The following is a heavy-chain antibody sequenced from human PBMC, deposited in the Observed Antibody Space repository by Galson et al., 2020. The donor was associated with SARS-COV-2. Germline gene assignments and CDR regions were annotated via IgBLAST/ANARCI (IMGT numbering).Heavy chain of an antibody. CDR2: IHTGGST. CDR1: GGSISSINYY. D-gene: IGHD6-19*01. J-gene: IGHJ4*02. CDR3: ATGAVAGTGE. Sequence: SETLSFTCTVSGGSISSINYYWSWIRQPAGKGLEWIGRIHTGGSTNYNPSLRSRVTISIDRSKNQFSLEMTSLTTADTAVYYCATGAVAGTGEWGQGTLVTVSS. V-gene: IGHV4-61*02.